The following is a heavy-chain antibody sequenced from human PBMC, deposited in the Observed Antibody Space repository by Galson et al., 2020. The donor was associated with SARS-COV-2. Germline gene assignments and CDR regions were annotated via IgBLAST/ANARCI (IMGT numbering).Heavy chain of an antibody. CDR3: ARGTGSYDSSGSPFDD. CDR2: FFHSGST. D-gene: IGHD3-22*01. J-gene: IGHJ4*02. CDR1: GYSVSRAYY. Sequence: SETLSLTCSVSGYSVSRAYYWAWIRQPPGKGLEWIGSFFHSGSTYYNPSLKSRVTISLDRPNNQFSLRLTSLTAADTAVYFCARGTGSYDSSGSPFDDWGRGTLVTVSS. V-gene: IGHV4-38-2*01.